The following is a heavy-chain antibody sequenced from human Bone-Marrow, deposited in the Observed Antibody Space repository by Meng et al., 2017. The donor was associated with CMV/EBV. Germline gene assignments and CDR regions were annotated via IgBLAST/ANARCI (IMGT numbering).Heavy chain of an antibody. J-gene: IGHJ4*02. V-gene: IGHV3-23*01. D-gene: IGHD3-22*01. CDR1: GFTCSSYA. CDR3: AKTYYDSSGESSY. Sequence: AASGFTCSSYAMSWVRQAPGKGLEWVSAISGSGGSTYYADSVKGRFTISRDNSKNTLYLQMNSLRAEDTAVYYCAKTYYDSSGESSYWGQGTLVTVSS. CDR2: ISGSGGST.